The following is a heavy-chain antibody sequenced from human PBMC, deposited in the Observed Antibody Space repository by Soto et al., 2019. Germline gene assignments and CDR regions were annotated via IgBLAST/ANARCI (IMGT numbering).Heavy chain of an antibody. CDR3: TTDTYYYDSSGFDY. D-gene: IGHD3-22*01. CDR2: IKSKTDGGTT. Sequence: SVSNAWMNWVRQAPGKGLGWVGRIKSKTDGGTTDYAAPVKGRFTISRDDSKNTLYLQMNSLKTEDTAVYYCTTDTYYYDSSGFDYWGQGTLVTVSS. J-gene: IGHJ4*02. V-gene: IGHV3-15*07. CDR1: SVSNAW.